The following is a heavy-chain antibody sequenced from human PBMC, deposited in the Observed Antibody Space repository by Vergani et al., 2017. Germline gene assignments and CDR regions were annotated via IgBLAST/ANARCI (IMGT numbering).Heavy chain of an antibody. CDR3: ARESWGGYPDDY. D-gene: IGHD3-3*01. Sequence: QVQLVQSGAEVKKPGASVKVSCKASGYTFTSYAMHWVRQAPGQRLEWMGWINAGNGNTKYSQKFQGRVTITRDTSASTAYMELSSLRSEDTAVYYCARESWGGYPDDYWGQGTLVTVSS. CDR1: GYTFTSYA. J-gene: IGHJ4*02. CDR2: INAGNGNT. V-gene: IGHV1-3*01.